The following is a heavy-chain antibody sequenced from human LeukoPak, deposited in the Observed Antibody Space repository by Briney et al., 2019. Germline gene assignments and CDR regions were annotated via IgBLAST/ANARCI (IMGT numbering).Heavy chain of an antibody. CDR3: TTELIVNDAFDI. V-gene: IGHV3-15*01. J-gene: IGHJ3*02. D-gene: IGHD3-22*01. CDR1: GFTFSYAS. CDR2: IKSKTDGGTT. Sequence: GGSLRLSCAASGFTFSYASMGWVRQAPGKGLEWVGHIKSKTDGGTTDYVAPVKGRFTISRDDSKNTLYLQMNSLKTEDTAVYYCTTELIVNDAFDIWGQGTMVTVSS.